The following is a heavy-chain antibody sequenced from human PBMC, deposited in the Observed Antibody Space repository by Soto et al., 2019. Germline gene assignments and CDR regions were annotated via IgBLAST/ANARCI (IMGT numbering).Heavy chain of an antibody. CDR2: INSDGSYT. J-gene: IGHJ4*02. CDR3: ARDGYDYDSSGDYFGY. V-gene: IGHV3-74*03. CDR1: GFTFSSYW. Sequence: PVGSLRLSCAASGFTFSSYWMHWVRQAPGKGLVWVARINSDGSYTTYADSVKGRFTISRDNAKNTLYLQMNSLRAEDTAVYYCARDGYDYDSSGDYFGYWGQGTLVTVSS. D-gene: IGHD3-22*01.